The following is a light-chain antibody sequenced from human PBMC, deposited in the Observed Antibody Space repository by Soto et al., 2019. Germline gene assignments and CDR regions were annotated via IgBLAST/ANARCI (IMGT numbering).Light chain of an antibody. CDR3: QQYDTLPPG. J-gene: IGKJ3*01. CDR1: QAISNY. Sequence: DIQMTQSPSSLSASVGDRVTITCQASQAISNYLNWYQQKPGKAPKLLIYDASNLKTGVPSRFSGIGSGTDFTFTISSLQPEDIAIYYCQQYDTLPPGFGPGTKVDIK. V-gene: IGKV1-33*01. CDR2: DAS.